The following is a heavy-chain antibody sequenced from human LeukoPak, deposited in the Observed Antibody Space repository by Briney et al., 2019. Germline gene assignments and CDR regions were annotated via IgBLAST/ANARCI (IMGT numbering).Heavy chain of an antibody. Sequence: ASVKVSCKASGYTFTGYYMHWVRQVPGQGLEWMGWINPNSGGTNYAQKFQGRVTMTRDTSISTAYMELSRLRSDDTAVYYCAREMATRSEYFQHWGQGTLVTVSS. J-gene: IGHJ1*01. D-gene: IGHD5-24*01. CDR2: INPNSGGT. CDR1: GYTFTGYY. CDR3: AREMATRSEYFQH. V-gene: IGHV1-2*02.